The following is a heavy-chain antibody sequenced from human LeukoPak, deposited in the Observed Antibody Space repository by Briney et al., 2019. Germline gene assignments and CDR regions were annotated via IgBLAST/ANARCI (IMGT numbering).Heavy chain of an antibody. CDR1: GFTFDDYA. D-gene: IGHD4-17*01. Sequence: GRSLRLSCAASGFTFDDYAMHWVRQAPGKGLEWVSGISWNSGSIGYADSVKGRFTISRDNAKNSLYLQMNSLRAEDTALYYCAKVLNRDDYGDYAGRAFDYWGQGTLVTVSS. J-gene: IGHJ4*02. V-gene: IGHV3-9*01. CDR2: ISWNSGSI. CDR3: AKVLNRDDYGDYAGRAFDY.